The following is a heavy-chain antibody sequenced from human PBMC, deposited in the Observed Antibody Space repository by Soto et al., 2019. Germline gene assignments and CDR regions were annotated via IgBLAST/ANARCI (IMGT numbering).Heavy chain of an antibody. CDR3: ASLYGGTDRVDY. D-gene: IGHD4-17*01. Sequence: QLQLQESGSGLVKPSQTLSLTCAVSGGSISRGGYSWSWIRQPPGKGLEWIGYIYHSGSTYYNPSLKSRVTISVDRSKNEFSLKLSSVTAADTAVYYCASLYGGTDRVDYWGQGTLVTVSS. CDR1: GGSISRGGYS. J-gene: IGHJ4*02. V-gene: IGHV4-30-2*01. CDR2: IYHSGST.